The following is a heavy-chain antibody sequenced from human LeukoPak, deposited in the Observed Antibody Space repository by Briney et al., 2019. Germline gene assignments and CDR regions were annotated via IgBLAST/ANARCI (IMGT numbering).Heavy chain of an antibody. CDR1: GYTFTNHD. J-gene: IGHJ4*02. CDR3: ATLKQLDS. V-gene: IGHV1-2*06. D-gene: IGHD6-13*01. Sequence: ASVKVSCKASGYTFTNHDFNWMRQATGQGLEWMGRINPNSGGTNYAQKFQGRVTMTRDTSISTAYMELSRLRSDDTAVYYCATLKQLDSWGQGTLVTVSS. CDR2: INPNSGGT.